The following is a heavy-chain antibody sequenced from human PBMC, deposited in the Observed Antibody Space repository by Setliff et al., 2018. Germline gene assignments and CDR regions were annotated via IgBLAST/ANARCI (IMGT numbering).Heavy chain of an antibody. Sequence: SETLSLTCTVSRGSISSSYWSWIRLPPGKGLEWIGYMYTSGTTEYNPSLNSRVTMSLDTSKNQFSLNLSSVTAADTAVYYCARGGGAAAAAWFDPWGQGTLVTVSS. CDR2: MYTSGTT. D-gene: IGHD6-13*01. J-gene: IGHJ5*02. CDR3: ARGGGAAAAAWFDP. V-gene: IGHV4-4*08. CDR1: RGSISSSY.